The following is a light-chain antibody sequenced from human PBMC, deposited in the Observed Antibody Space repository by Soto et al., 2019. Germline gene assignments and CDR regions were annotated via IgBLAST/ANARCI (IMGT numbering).Light chain of an antibody. V-gene: IGKV3-11*01. J-gene: IGKJ5*01. Sequence: EIVLTQSPATLSLSPGERATLSCWASQSVNRYLVWYQQKPGQAPRLLMYDASKRATGIPDRFSGRGSGTEFTLTISSLEPEDFAVYYCQQRSNWPWTFGQGTRLETK. CDR3: QQRSNWPWT. CDR1: QSVNRY. CDR2: DAS.